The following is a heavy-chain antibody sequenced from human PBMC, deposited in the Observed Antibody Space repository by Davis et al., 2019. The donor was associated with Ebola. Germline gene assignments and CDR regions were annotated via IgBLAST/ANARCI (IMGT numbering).Heavy chain of an antibody. V-gene: IGHV1-8*01. CDR3: ARLVYSWYSDY. CDR1: GYSFTSYE. Sequence: ASVKVSCKASGYSFTSYEINWVRQATGQGLEWMGWMNPNSGNTGYAQKFQGRVSMTRTTSISTAFMELNSLRASDTAMYYCARLVYSWYSDYWGQGTLVTVSS. J-gene: IGHJ4*02. D-gene: IGHD6-13*01. CDR2: MNPNSGNT.